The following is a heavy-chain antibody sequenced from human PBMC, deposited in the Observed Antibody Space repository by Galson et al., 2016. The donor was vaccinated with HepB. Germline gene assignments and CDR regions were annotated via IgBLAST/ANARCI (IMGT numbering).Heavy chain of an antibody. CDR3: ARDVPIAAADY. CDR2: ISDSSHTI. V-gene: IGHV3-48*02. J-gene: IGHJ4*02. Sequence: SLRLSCAASEFTFRIYSFNWVRQALGKGLEWISYISDSSHTIEYADSVKGRFTISRDDAKNSVYLHMDRLRDEDTALYYCARDVPIAAADYWGQGTLVTVSS. CDR1: EFTFRIYS. D-gene: IGHD6-13*01.